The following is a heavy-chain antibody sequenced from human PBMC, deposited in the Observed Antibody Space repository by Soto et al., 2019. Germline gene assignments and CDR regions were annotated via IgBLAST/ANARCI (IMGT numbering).Heavy chain of an antibody. CDR3: AKVDHDYGDYYFDY. CDR1: GFTFSSYA. CDR2: ISGSGGST. J-gene: IGHJ4*02. V-gene: IGHV3-23*01. Sequence: GGSLRLSCAASGFTFSSYAMSWVRQAPGKGLEWVSAISGSGGSTYYADSVKGRFTISRDNSKNTLYLQMNSLRAEDAAVYYCAKVDHDYGDYYFDYWGQGTLVTVSS. D-gene: IGHD4-17*01.